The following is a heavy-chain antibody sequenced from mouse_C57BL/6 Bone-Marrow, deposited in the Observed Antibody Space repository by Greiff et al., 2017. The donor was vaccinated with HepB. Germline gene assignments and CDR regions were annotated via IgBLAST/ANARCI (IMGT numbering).Heavy chain of an antibody. J-gene: IGHJ1*03. CDR3: AREGYFDV. CDR1: GFTFSSYA. CDR2: ISDGGSYT. V-gene: IGHV5-4*01. Sequence: EVHLVESGGGLVKPGGSLKLSCAASGFTFSSYAMSWVRQTPEKGLEWVATISDGGSYTYYPDNVKGRFTISRDNAKNNLYLQMSHLKSEDTAMYYWAREGYFDVWGTGTTVTVSS.